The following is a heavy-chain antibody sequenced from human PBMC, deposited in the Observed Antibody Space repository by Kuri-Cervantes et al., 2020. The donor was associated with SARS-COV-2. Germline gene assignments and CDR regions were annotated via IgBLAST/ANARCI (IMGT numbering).Heavy chain of an antibody. J-gene: IGHJ6*02. V-gene: IGHV3-30*18. CDR2: ISYDRNNK. Sequence: LSLTCAASGFTFSRNGMHWVRQAPGKGLEWVAVISYDRNNKDYADSVRGRFTISRDNSKDTLYLQMNSLRAEDTAVYYCAKENYYYSLDVWGQGTTVTVSS. CDR1: GFTFSRNG. CDR3: AKENYYYSLDV.